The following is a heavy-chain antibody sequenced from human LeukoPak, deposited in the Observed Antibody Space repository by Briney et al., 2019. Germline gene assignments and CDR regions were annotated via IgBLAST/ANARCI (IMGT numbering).Heavy chain of an antibody. CDR2: INSDGSST. V-gene: IGHV3-74*01. Sequence: GGSLRRSCAASGFTFSSYWMHWVRQAPGKGLVWVSRINSDGSSTSYADSVKGRFTISRDNAKNTLYLQMNSLRAEDTAVYYCAREEAAAGSFDYWGQGTLVTVSS. D-gene: IGHD6-13*01. CDR1: GFTFSSYW. J-gene: IGHJ4*02. CDR3: AREEAAAGSFDY.